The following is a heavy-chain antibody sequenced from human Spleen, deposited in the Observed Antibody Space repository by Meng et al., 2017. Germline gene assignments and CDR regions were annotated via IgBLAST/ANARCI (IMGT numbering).Heavy chain of an antibody. CDR1: GFTFSNAW. V-gene: IGHV3-15*01. CDR2: IKRNSDGGTI. D-gene: IGHD6-13*01. J-gene: IGHJ4*02. CDR3: ATGAAAADH. Sequence: GESLKISCAGSGFTFSNAWMSWVRQAPGKGLEWVGRIKRNSDGGTIDYAAPVKGRFTISRDDSKNTLYLQMDSLITEDTAVYFCATGAAAADHWGQGTLVTVSS.